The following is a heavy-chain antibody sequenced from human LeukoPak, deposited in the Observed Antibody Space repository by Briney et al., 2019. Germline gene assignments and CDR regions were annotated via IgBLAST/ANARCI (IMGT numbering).Heavy chain of an antibody. CDR2: IKQXXXGK. CDR3: ARERREYYDFWSGYYPRDFDY. J-gene: IGHJ4*02. D-gene: IGHD3-3*01. V-gene: IGHV3-7*01. Sequence: XANIKQXXXGKYYVDSVKGRFTISRDNAKNSLYLQMNSLRAEDTAVYYCARERREYYDFWSGYYPRDFDYWGQGTLVTVSS.